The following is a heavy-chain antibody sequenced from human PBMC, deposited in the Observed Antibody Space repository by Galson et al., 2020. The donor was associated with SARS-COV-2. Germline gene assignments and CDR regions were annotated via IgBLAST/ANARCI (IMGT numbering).Heavy chain of an antibody. Sequence: GGSLRLSCTASGFTFDDYAMHWVRQAPGKGLEWVSGITCNSGSIGYADSVKGRFTISRDNAKNSLYLQMNSLRAEDTSLYYCAKLNSYPPQNAFGIWGQGTMVTVSS. D-gene: IGHD1-26*01. CDR3: AKLNSYPPQNAFGI. CDR1: GFTFDDYA. CDR2: ITCNSGSI. J-gene: IGHJ3*02. V-gene: IGHV3-9*01.